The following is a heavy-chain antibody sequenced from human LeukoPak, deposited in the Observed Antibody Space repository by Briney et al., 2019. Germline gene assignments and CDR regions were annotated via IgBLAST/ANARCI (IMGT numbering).Heavy chain of an antibody. Sequence: GGSLRLSCAASGFTFSSYSMNWVRQAPGKGLEWVSSISSSSSYIYYADSVKGRFTISRDNAKNSLYLQMNSLRAEDTAMYYCARGSTMVRGVTYYYYYYMDVWGKGTTVTVSS. J-gene: IGHJ6*03. D-gene: IGHD3-10*01. CDR2: ISSSSSYI. V-gene: IGHV3-21*01. CDR3: ARGSTMVRGVTYYYYYYMDV. CDR1: GFTFSSYS.